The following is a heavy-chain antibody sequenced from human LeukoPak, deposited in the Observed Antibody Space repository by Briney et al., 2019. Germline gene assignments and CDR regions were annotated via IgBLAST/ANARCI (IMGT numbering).Heavy chain of an antibody. J-gene: IGHJ6*03. V-gene: IGHV4-59*12. Sequence: SETLSLTCTVSGDSFSYFYWSWIRQPPGKGLEWIGYIYNSGSTNYNPSLKSRVTISLDTSKNQFSLKLTSATAADTAVYYCARDHSSASYTYYYYYMDVWGKGTTVTVSS. CDR3: ARDHSSASYTYYYYYMDV. CDR1: GDSFSYFY. CDR2: IYNSGST. D-gene: IGHD1-26*01.